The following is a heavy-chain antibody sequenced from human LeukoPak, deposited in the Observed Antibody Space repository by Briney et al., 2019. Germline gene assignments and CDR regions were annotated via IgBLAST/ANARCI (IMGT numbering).Heavy chain of an antibody. J-gene: IGHJ6*02. CDR2: ISYDGSNK. Sequence: PGGSLRLSCAASGFTFSSYGMHWVRQAPGKGLEWVAVISYDGSNKYYADSVKGRFTISRDNSKNTLYLQMNSLRAEDTAVYYCARETVRWVSMDVWGQGTTVTVSS. D-gene: IGHD3-10*01. CDR1: GFTFSSYG. CDR3: ARETVRWVSMDV. V-gene: IGHV3-30*19.